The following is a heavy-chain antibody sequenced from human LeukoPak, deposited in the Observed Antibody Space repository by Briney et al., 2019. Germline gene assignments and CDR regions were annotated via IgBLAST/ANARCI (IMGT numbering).Heavy chain of an antibody. Sequence: GGSLRLSCAASGFTVSSNYMSWVRQAPGKGLEWVSAISGSGGSTYYADSVKGRFTISRDNSKNTLYLQMNSLRAEDTAVYYCAKDRNYGSGSPFDYWGQGTLVTVSS. V-gene: IGHV3-23*01. CDR1: GFTVSSNY. CDR3: AKDRNYGSGSPFDY. J-gene: IGHJ4*02. D-gene: IGHD3-10*01. CDR2: ISGSGGST.